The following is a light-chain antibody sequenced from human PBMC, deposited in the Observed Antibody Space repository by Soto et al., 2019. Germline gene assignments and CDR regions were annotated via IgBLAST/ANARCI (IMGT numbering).Light chain of an antibody. CDR1: QSITRE. J-gene: IGKJ3*01. V-gene: IGKV3-15*01. Sequence: ERGMTQSPATLSVSPGEIVPLSSRASQSITRELAWYQQKPGQAPRLLILDASTRATGMPARFSGSGAGTEFTLTISSLQSEDFAIYYCRHYNDWPPFTFGRGTKVDIK. CDR2: DAS. CDR3: RHYNDWPPFT.